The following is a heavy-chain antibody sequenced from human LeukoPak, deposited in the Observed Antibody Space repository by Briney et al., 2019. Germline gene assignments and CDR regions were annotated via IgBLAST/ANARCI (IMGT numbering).Heavy chain of an antibody. CDR2: ISSNGGST. Sequence: AGSLTLSCSASTFTFSTYAMHWLRQAQGQGLECVSAISSNGGSTYYADSVKGRFTISRDNSKNTLYLQMSSLRAEDTAVYCCVRYCLSPGGFDNWGQGTLVTVSS. V-gene: IGHV3-64D*06. D-gene: IGHD1-14*01. CDR3: VRYCLSPGGFDN. CDR1: TFTFSTYA. J-gene: IGHJ4*02.